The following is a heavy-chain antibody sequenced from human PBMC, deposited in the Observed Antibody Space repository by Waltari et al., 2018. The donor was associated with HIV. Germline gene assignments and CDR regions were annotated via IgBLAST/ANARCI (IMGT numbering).Heavy chain of an antibody. CDR1: GFTFSSLS. J-gene: IGHJ3*02. CDR2: ISGSPSYI. V-gene: IGHV3-21*01. D-gene: IGHD3-22*01. Sequence: EVQLVESGGGLVTPGGSLRPSCATSGFTFSSLSMNWVRQAPGKGLEWVSSISGSPSYIYYADSVKGRFTISRDNAKNSLYLQMNSLRAEDTAVYYCARDPGGNYDSFAFDIWGQGTMVTVSS. CDR3: ARDPGGNYDSFAFDI.